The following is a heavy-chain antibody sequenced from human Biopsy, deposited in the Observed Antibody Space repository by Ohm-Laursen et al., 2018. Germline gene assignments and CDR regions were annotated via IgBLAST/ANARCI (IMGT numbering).Heavy chain of an antibody. CDR3: ARRRPIDY. V-gene: IGHV3-11*01. Sequence: SLRLSCAASGFTFSDFYMSWIRRAPGKGLEWISYISAADPAMFYADSVRGRFTISKDNANNLLYLQMDSLRAEDTAVYYCARRRPIDYWGQGILVTVSS. CDR2: ISAADPAM. CDR1: GFTFSDFY. J-gene: IGHJ4*02.